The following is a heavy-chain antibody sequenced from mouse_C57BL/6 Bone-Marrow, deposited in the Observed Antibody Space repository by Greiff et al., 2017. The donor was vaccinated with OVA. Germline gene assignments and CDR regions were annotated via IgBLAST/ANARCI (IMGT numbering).Heavy chain of an antibody. J-gene: IGHJ4*01. Sequence: VQLHPSGAELAKPGASVKLSCKASGYTFTSYWMHWVKQRPGQGLEWIGYINPSSGYTKYNQKFKDKATLTADKSSSTAYMQLSSLTYEDSAVYYCARSNYDHYYAMDYWGQGTSVTVSS. D-gene: IGHD2-4*01. V-gene: IGHV1-7*01. CDR3: ARSNYDHYYAMDY. CDR2: INPSSGYT. CDR1: GYTFTSYW.